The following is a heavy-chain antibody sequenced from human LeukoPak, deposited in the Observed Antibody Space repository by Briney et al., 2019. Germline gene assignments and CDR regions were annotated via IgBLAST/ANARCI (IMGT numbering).Heavy chain of an antibody. V-gene: IGHV3-74*01. CDR2: INSDGSST. CDR3: ARETTYYPFDY. Sequence: GGSLRLACAASGFTFSSYWMDWVRQAPGKGLGWVSRINSDGSSTSYADSVKGRFTISRDNAKNTLYLQMNSLRAEDTAVYYCARETTYYPFDYWGQGTLVTVSS. CDR1: GFTFSSYW. J-gene: IGHJ4*02. D-gene: IGHD1-26*01.